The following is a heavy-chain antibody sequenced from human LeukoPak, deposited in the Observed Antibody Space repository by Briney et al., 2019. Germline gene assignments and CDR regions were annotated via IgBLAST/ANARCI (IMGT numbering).Heavy chain of an antibody. CDR1: GYTFTSYD. CDR3: ARTAARRFDY. J-gene: IGHJ4*02. D-gene: IGHD6-6*01. V-gene: IGHV1-8*01. Sequence: ASVKVSCKASGYTFTSYDINWVRQVTGQGLEWMGWMNPNSGNTGYAQKFQGRVTMARDTSTSTVYMELSSLRSDDTAVYYCARTAARRFDYWGQGTLVTVSS. CDR2: MNPNSGNT.